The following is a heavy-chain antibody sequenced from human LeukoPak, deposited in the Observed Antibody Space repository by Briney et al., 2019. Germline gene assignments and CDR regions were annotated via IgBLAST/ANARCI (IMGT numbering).Heavy chain of an antibody. D-gene: IGHD3-22*01. Sequence: SETLSLTCVVSGYSISSTYNWGWIRQPPGKGLEWIGEINHSGSTNYNPSLKSRVTISVDTSKNQFSLKLSSVTAADTAVYYCTHYDSSGHMGFGGAFDIWGQGTMVTVSS. CDR2: INHSGST. J-gene: IGHJ3*02. V-gene: IGHV4-38-2*01. CDR1: GYSISSTYN. CDR3: THYDSSGHMGFGGAFDI.